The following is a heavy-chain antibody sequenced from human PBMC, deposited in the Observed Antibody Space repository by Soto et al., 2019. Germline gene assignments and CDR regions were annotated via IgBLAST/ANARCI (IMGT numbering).Heavy chain of an antibody. D-gene: IGHD2-15*01. CDR2: IGHSGST. J-gene: IGHJ4*02. CDR1: GGSFSGNY. Sequence: QVQLQQWGAGLLKPSETLSLTCTVYGGSFSGNYWSWIRQPPGMGLEWIGEIGHSGSTNYNPSLKSRVTISVDTSKNQFSLKLSSVTAADTAMYYCARGHLPGGNTFYYDYWGQGTLVTVSS. CDR3: ARGHLPGGNTFYYDY. V-gene: IGHV4-34*01.